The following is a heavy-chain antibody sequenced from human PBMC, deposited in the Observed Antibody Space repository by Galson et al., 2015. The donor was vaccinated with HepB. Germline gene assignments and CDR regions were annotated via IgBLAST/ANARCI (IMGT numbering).Heavy chain of an antibody. CDR2: ISYDGSNK. CDR1: GFTFSSYA. V-gene: IGHV3-30*04. Sequence: SLRLSCAASGFTFSSYAMHWVRQAPGKGLEWVAVISYDGSNKYYADSVKGRFTISRDNSKNTLYLQMNSLRAEDTAVYYCARVRHDAWPDLFDYWGQGTLVTVSS. CDR3: ARVRHDAWPDLFDY. D-gene: IGHD1-14*01. J-gene: IGHJ4*02.